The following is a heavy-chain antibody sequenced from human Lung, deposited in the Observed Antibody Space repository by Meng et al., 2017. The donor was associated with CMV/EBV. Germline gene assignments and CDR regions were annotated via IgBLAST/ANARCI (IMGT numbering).Heavy chain of an antibody. CDR1: GGSISSYY. J-gene: IGHJ6*04. CDR3: ARDLGYCSSTSCYYYYGMEV. CDR2: IYYSGST. Sequence: SETLSLTCTVSGGSISSYYWSWIRQPPGKGLEWIGYIYYSGSTNYNPSLKSRVTISVDTSKNQFSLKLSSVTAADTAVYYCARDLGYCSSTSCYYYYGMEVWGKGNXVNGAS. D-gene: IGHD2-2*01. V-gene: IGHV4-59*01.